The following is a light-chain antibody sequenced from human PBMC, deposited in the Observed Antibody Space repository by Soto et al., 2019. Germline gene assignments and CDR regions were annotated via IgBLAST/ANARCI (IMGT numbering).Light chain of an antibody. Sequence: EIVLTQSPGTLSLSPGERATLSSRASQTVIRNYLAWYQQKPGQAPRLLIYGASSRATGIPDRFSGSGSGTDFTLTISRLEPEDFALYYCQQYDSSPWTFGQGTKVEIK. CDR3: QQYDSSPWT. CDR1: QTVIRNY. J-gene: IGKJ1*01. CDR2: GAS. V-gene: IGKV3-20*01.